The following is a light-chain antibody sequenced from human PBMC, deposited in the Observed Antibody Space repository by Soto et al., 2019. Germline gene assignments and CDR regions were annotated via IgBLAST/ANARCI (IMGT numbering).Light chain of an antibody. V-gene: IGLV2-23*02. Sequence: QSALTQPASVSGSPGQSITISCTGTSSDVGSYKLVSWYQQHPGKAPKLMISEVTKRPSGVSTRFSGSKSGNTASLTISGLQPEDESDYYCCSYAGSNTWVLGGGTKLTVL. CDR3: CSYAGSNTWV. J-gene: IGLJ3*02. CDR1: SSDVGSYKL. CDR2: EVT.